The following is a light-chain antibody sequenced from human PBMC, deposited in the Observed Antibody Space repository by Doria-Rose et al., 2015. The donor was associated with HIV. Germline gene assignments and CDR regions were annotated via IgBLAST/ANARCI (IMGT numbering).Light chain of an antibody. CDR1: QSLLYTSKNY. J-gene: IGKJ3*01. CDR2: WAS. Sequence: SLGVSLGERATLNCKSNQSLLYTSKNYLAWYQQKPGQPPKLLIYWASTRQSGVPARFSGSGSGTDFTLTISSLEAEDVAVYYCQQYYDTPSFGPGTTVDIK. V-gene: IGKV4-1*01. CDR3: QQYYDTPS.